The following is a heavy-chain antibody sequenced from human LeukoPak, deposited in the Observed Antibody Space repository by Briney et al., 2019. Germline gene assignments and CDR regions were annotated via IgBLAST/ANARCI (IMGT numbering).Heavy chain of an antibody. CDR1: GFTFGSYA. D-gene: IGHD2-2*01. CDR2: ISSNGGSS. J-gene: IGHJ4*02. V-gene: IGHV3-64D*06. Sequence: GGSLRLSCSASGFTFGSYAMHWVRQAPGKGLEYVSAISSNGGSSYYADSVKGRFSISRDNSKNTLYLQMSSLRAEDTAVYYCVVPAAIANDYWGQGTLVTVSS. CDR3: VVPAAIANDY.